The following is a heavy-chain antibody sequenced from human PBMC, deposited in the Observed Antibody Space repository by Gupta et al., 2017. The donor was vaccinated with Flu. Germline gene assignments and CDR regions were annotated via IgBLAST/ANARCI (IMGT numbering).Heavy chain of an antibody. CDR3: ARRQLPSYYDVWSGYYDY. J-gene: IGHJ4*02. V-gene: IGHV4-39*01. D-gene: IGHD3-3*01. Sequence: YWGWIRQPPGKGLEWIGSIYYSGSTYYNTSLKSRVTISVDTSKNQFSLKLSSVTAADTAVYYCARRQLPSYYDVWSGYYDYWGQGTLVTVSS. CDR1: Y. CDR2: IYYSGST.